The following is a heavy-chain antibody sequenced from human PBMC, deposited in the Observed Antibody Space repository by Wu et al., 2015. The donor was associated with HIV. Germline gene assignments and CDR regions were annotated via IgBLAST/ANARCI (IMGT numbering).Heavy chain of an antibody. D-gene: IGHD2-15*01. V-gene: IGHV1-2*02. CDR3: ARTLGYCSGGSCYPTDNWFDP. J-gene: IGHJ5*02. CDR2: INPNSGGT. CDR1: GYTFTGYY. Sequence: QVQLVQSGAEVKKPGASVKVSCKASGYTFTGYYMHWVRQAPGQGLEWMGWINPNSGGTNYAQKFQGRVTMTRDTSISTAYMELSRLRSDDTAVYYCARTLGYCSGGSCYPTDNWFDPWGRGNPGHRLL.